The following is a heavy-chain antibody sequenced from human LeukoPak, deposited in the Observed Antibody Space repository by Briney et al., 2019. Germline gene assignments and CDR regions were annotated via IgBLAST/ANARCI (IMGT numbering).Heavy chain of an antibody. V-gene: IGHV1-18*01. CDR3: ARGMGGQLTVMNWFDP. J-gene: IGHJ5*02. D-gene: IGHD2-2*01. CDR1: GFTFVTYG. CDR2: ISAHNGAT. Sequence: ASVKVSCKTSGFTFVTYGFSWVRQAPGQGLEWMGWISAHNGATYYAQKLQGRVTMTTDTSTSTVSMELRSLRTDDTAVYYCARGMGGQLTVMNWFDPWGQGTQVTVSS.